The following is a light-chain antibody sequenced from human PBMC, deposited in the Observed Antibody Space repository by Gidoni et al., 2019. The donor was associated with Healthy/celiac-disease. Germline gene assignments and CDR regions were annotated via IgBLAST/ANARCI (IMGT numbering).Light chain of an antibody. CDR2: KDS. V-gene: IGLV3-25*02. CDR1: ALPKQY. J-gene: IGLJ2*01. CDR3: QSADSSGTYVV. Sequence: SYELPQPPSLSESPGQTARITCPGDALPKQYAYWYQQKPGQAPVLVIYKDSERPSGIPERFSGSSSGTTVTLTISGVQAEDEADYYCQSADSSGTYVVFGGGTKLTVL.